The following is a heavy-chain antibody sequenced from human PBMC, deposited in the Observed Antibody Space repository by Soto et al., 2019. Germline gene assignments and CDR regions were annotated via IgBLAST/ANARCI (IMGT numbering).Heavy chain of an antibody. CDR1: GFTFSHFG. V-gene: IGHV3-30*18. CDR3: AKARPSNPHYYYGLDV. CDR2: ISFDGTTE. J-gene: IGHJ6*02. Sequence: QVQLVESGGGVVQPGRSLRLSCAASGFTFSHFGMHWVRQAPGKGLEWVAIISFDGTTEYYADSVKGRFTISRDNSNNTLYLQLNSLRTDDTSVYYCAKARPSNPHYYYGLDVWGQGTTVTVSS.